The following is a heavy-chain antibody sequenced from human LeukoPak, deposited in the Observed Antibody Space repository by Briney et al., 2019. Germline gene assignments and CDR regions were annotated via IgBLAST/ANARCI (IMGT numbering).Heavy chain of an antibody. CDR3: VRWDILTGSGDY. CDR1: GFTFSSSW. Sequence: GGSLRLSCAASGFTFSSSWMHWVRQAPGKGLVWVSRINSDGSSTNYADSVKGRFTISRDNARNTLYLQMNSLRAEDTAVYYCVRWDILTGSGDYWGRGTLVTVSS. D-gene: IGHD3-9*01. CDR2: INSDGSST. V-gene: IGHV3-74*01. J-gene: IGHJ4*02.